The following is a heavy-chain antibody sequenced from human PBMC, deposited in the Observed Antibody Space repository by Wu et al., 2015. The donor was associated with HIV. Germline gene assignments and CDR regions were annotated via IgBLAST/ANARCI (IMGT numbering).Heavy chain of an antibody. CDR1: GYAFSTYY. CDR3: ARRGSWGDHNNMIRGGLDV. J-gene: IGHJ6*02. D-gene: IGHD3-10*01. V-gene: IGHV1-46*01. Sequence: QVQLVQSGAEMKKPGASVNISCKASGYAFSTYYIHWVRQAPGQGLEWMGLINPGIGSTYYAEKFQGRVTMTRDTSTNTVNMQLGTLTSEDTAVYYCARRGSWGDHNNMIRGGLDVWGRGTTVTVSS. CDR2: INPGIGST.